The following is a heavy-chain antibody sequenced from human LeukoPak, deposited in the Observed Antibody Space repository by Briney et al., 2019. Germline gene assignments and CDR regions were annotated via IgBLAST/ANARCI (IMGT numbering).Heavy chain of an antibody. CDR3: ARARGSSGWYNWFDP. CDR2: INPSGGST. V-gene: IGHV1-46*01. D-gene: IGHD6-19*01. CDR1: GYTFTSYY. Sequence: VASAKVSCKASGYTFTSYYMHWVRQAPGQGLEWMGIINPSGGSTSYAQKFQGRVTMTRDTSTSTVYMELSSLRSEDTAVYYCARARGSSGWYNWFDPWGQGTLVTVSS. J-gene: IGHJ5*02.